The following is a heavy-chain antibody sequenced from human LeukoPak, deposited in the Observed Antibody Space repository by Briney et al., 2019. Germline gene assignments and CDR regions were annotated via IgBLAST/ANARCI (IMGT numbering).Heavy chain of an antibody. J-gene: IGHJ4*02. Sequence: AGSLRLSCAASGFTFSSYTMNWVRQAPGKGLEWVSYISSSSSTIYYADSVKGRFTISRDNAKNSLYLQMNSLRAEDTAVYYCARDVEDGNSGYWGQGTLVTVSS. CDR3: ARDVEDGNSGY. CDR1: GFTFSSYT. V-gene: IGHV3-48*01. D-gene: IGHD4-23*01. CDR2: ISSSSSTI.